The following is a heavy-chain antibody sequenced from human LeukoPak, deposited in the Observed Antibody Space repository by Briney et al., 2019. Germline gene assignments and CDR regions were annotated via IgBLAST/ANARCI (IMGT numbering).Heavy chain of an antibody. V-gene: IGHV3-30*03. CDR2: ISYDGTKK. D-gene: IGHD3-22*01. Sequence: PGGSLRLSCAASGFTFSSYHMHWVRQAPGKGLEWVAMISYDGTKKYYADSLQGRVTISRDNSKNTLYLEVKTLRPEDTAVYYCARGSLYYYDSSGYSDYWGQGTLVTVSS. CDR1: GFTFSSYH. CDR3: ARGSLYYYDSSGYSDY. J-gene: IGHJ4*02.